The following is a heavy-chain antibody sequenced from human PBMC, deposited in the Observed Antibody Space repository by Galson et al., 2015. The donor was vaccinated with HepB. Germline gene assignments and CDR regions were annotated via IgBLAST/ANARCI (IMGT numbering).Heavy chain of an antibody. CDR2: IWSDGSSP. V-gene: IGHV3-33*01. D-gene: IGHD4-17*01. CDR3: ARDVVDDIDNDDYSSAAGY. Sequence: SLRLSCAASGFSFNTFVMHWVRQAPGRGLEWVALIWSDGSSPYSGDSVRGRFTISRDNSKNMLYLQMNNLRVADTAIYYCARDVVDDIDNDDYSSAAGYWGQGTLVTVSS. J-gene: IGHJ4*02. CDR1: GFSFNTFV.